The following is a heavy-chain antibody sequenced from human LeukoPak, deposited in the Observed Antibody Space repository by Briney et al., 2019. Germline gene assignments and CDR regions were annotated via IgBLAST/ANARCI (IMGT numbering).Heavy chain of an antibody. J-gene: IGHJ4*02. CDR1: GGSISTSSHC. Sequence: YPSETLSLTCTVSGGSISTSSHCWGWIRQPPGKGLEWIGSIYYSGGTYYNPSLKSRVTISVDTSKNQFSLKLSSVTAADTAVYYCARRLSTYSSSPYFDYWGQGTLVTVSS. CDR2: IYYSGGT. CDR3: ARRLSTYSSSPYFDY. V-gene: IGHV4-39*01. D-gene: IGHD6-6*01.